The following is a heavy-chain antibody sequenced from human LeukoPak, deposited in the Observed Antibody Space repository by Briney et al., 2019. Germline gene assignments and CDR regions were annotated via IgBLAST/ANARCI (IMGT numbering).Heavy chain of an antibody. CDR3: ARVNVPAYYDFWSGFGGFDP. Sequence: ASVKVSCKASGYTFTSYGISWVRQAPGQGLEWMGWISAYNGNTNYAQKLRGRVTMTTDTSTSTAYMELRSPRSDDTAVYYCARVNVPAYYDFWSGFGGFDPWGQGTLVTVSS. J-gene: IGHJ5*02. CDR1: GYTFTSYG. CDR2: ISAYNGNT. D-gene: IGHD3-3*01. V-gene: IGHV1-18*01.